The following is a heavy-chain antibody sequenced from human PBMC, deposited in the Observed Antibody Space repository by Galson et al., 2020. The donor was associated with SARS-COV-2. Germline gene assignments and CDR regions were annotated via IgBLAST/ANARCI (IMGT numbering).Heavy chain of an antibody. CDR3: ARVRDIVVVPAAPHFDY. D-gene: IGHD2-2*01. Sequence: SETLSLTCTVSGGSISSYYWSWIRQPPGKGLEWIGYIYYSGSTNYNPSLKSRVTISVDTSKNQFSLKLSPVTAADTAVYYCARVRDIVVVPAAPHFDYWGQGTLVTVSS. CDR1: GGSISSYY. V-gene: IGHV4-59*01. CDR2: IYYSGST. J-gene: IGHJ4*02.